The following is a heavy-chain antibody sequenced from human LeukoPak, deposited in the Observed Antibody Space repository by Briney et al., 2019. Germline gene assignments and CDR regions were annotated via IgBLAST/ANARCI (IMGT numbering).Heavy chain of an antibody. CDR2: ISGSGGGT. V-gene: IGHV3-23*01. J-gene: IGHJ6*03. CDR3: AKNRGAGSHYYYHMNV. D-gene: IGHD1-26*01. CDR1: GFTFSTYA. Sequence: GGSLRPSCAASGFTFSTYAMSWVRQAAGKGLEWVSLISGSGGGTYYADSVKGRFTISRDNSKNTLYLQLNSLRVEDTAVYCCAKNRGAGSHYYYHMNVWGKGTTVTVSS.